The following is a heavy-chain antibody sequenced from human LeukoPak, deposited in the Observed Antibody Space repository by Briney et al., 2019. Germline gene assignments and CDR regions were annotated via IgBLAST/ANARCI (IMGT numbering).Heavy chain of an antibody. J-gene: IGHJ3*02. CDR1: GGSFSGYY. CDR3: ARRGYGDSKQRNAFDI. D-gene: IGHD4-17*01. Sequence: SETLSLTCAVYGGSFSGYYWSWIRQPPGKGLEWIGEINHSGSTNYNPSLKSRVTISVDTSKNQFSLKLNSVTAADTAVYYCARRGYGDSKQRNAFDIWGQGTMVTVSS. CDR2: INHSGST. V-gene: IGHV4-34*01.